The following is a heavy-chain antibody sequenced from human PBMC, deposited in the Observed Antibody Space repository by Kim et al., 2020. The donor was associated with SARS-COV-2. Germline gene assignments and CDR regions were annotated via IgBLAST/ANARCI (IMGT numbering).Heavy chain of an antibody. CDR2: IISSTNNI. V-gene: IGHV3-21*01. CDR3: ARDNQNYGSGSYYLYNFDY. CDR1: GFTFSDYS. Sequence: GGSLRLSCAASGFTFSDYSMNWVRQAPGKGLEWVSSIISSTNNIYYADSVKGRFTISRDNAKNSLYLQMNSLRADDTAVYYCARDNQNYGSGSYYLYNFDYGGHRTLLTVSS. J-gene: IGHJ4*01. D-gene: IGHD3-10*01.